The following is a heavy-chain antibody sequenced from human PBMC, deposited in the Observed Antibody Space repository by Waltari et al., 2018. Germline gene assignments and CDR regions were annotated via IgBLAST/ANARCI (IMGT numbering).Heavy chain of an antibody. CDR3: ARLVGYCSSTSCPQG. D-gene: IGHD2-2*01. J-gene: IGHJ4*02. Sequence: QVQLQQWGAGLLKPSEPLSLTCAAYGGSFSGYYWSWIRQPPGKGLEWIGEINHSGSTNYNPSLKSRVTISVDTSKNQFSLKLSSVTAADTAVYYCARLVGYCSSTSCPQGWGQGTLVTVSS. CDR2: INHSGST. V-gene: IGHV4-34*01. CDR1: GGSFSGYY.